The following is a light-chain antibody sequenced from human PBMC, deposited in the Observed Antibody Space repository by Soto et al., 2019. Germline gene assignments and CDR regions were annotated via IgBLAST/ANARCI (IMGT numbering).Light chain of an antibody. CDR1: QSVSSSY. V-gene: IGKV3-20*01. Sequence: EIVLTQSPGTLSLSPGERATLSCRASQSVSSSYLAWYQQKPGQAPRLLIYGASSRATGIPDRFSGSGSGTDFTLTISSLQSEDFAVYYCQHYNELPLTFGGGTKVDIK. CDR3: QHYNELPLT. CDR2: GAS. J-gene: IGKJ4*01.